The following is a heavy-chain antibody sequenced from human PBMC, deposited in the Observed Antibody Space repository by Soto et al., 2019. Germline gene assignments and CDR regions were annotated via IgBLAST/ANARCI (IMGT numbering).Heavy chain of an antibody. CDR3: AREGDSRGLNGFDP. J-gene: IGHJ5*02. D-gene: IGHD6-19*01. CDR2: ISSSSSTI. CDR1: GFTFSSYS. V-gene: IGHV3-48*02. Sequence: EVQLVESGGGLVQPGGSLRLSCAASGFTFSSYSMNWVRQAPGKGLEWVSYISSSSSTIYYADSVKGRFTISRDNAKNSRDRRMDSVGDEETAVYCWAREGDSRGLNGFDPWGQGTLGTVSA.